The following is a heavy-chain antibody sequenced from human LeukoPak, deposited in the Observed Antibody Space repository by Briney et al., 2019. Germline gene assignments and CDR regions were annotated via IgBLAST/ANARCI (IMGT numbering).Heavy chain of an antibody. D-gene: IGHD3-10*01. CDR1: GFSFSTYG. CDR3: ARDLGLKYGSGAYRFDP. Sequence: PGGSLRLSCAAYGFSFSTYGMHWVRQAPGKGLESVAVIWYDGSHQYYVDSVKGRFTISRDMSNNTLYLQMNNLRVDDTALYYCARDLGLKYGSGAYRFDPWGQGTQVIVSS. CDR2: IWYDGSHQ. J-gene: IGHJ5*02. V-gene: IGHV3-33*08.